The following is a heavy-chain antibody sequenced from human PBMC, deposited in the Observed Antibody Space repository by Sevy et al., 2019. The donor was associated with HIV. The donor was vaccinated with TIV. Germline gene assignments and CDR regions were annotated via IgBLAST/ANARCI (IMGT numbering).Heavy chain of an antibody. CDR1: GFTFSSAW. CDR2: IKSKTDGGTK. CDR3: ITDPGYRGYDEEVINYYYYGMDV. V-gene: IGHV3-15*01. Sequence: GGSLRLSCAASGFTFSSAWMSWVRLAPGKGLEWVGRIKSKTDGGTKDYAAPVKGRFTISREDLKNTLYLQMNSLKTEDTAVYYCITDPGYRGYDEEVINYYYYGMDVWGQGTTVTVSS. J-gene: IGHJ6*02. D-gene: IGHD5-12*01.